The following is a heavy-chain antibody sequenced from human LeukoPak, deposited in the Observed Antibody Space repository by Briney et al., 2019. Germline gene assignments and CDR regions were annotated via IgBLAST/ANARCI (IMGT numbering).Heavy chain of an antibody. CDR2: IHADGSS. J-gene: IGHJ4*02. CDR3: ARGYYYRT. Sequence: SETLSLTCTVSGGSVGSDNSYWNWIRQPAGKGLEWIGRIHADGSSTYNPSLKSRVTILVDTSKNQFSLRLSSMTAADTAVYYCARGYYYRTWGQGTLVTVSS. D-gene: IGHD3-10*01. V-gene: IGHV4-61*02. CDR1: GGSVGSDNSY.